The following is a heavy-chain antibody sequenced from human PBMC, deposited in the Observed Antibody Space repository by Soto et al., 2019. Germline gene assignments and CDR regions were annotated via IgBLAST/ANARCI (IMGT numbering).Heavy chain of an antibody. CDR2: ISGSGVST. CDR1: GFTFTSYA. V-gene: IGHV3-23*01. Sequence: GGSLRLSCAPSGFTFTSYAMTWAPQAPGRGLRWVSAISGSGVSTYYADSVKGRFTISRDNSKNTLYLQMNSLRAEDTAVYFSAKDEASIKPDAFDIWGQGTMVTVSS. CDR3: AKDEASIKPDAFDI. D-gene: IGHD5-12*01. J-gene: IGHJ3*02.